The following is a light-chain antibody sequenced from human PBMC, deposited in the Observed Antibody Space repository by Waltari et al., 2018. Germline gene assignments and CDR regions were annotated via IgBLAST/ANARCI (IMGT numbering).Light chain of an antibody. CDR1: SSEVGDFNF. V-gene: IGLV2-11*01. CDR3: CSYIGTHTNWV. Sequence: QSALTQPRSVSGSPGQSVTISCTGISSEVGDFNFVSWYQQHPGEAPKLMIYDVTKRPSGFPDRLSGSKSGNTASLTISGLQAEDEANYYCCSYIGTHTNWVFGGGTKLTVL. J-gene: IGLJ3*02. CDR2: DVT.